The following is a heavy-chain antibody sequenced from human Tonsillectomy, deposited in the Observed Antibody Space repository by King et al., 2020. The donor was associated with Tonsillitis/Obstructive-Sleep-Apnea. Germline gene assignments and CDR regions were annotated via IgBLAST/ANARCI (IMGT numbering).Heavy chain of an antibody. CDR2: IYYSGST. D-gene: IGHD2-8*01. CDR3: AREMVLEVGGDALNI. V-gene: IGHV4-59*01. Sequence: VQLQESGPGLVKPSETLSLTCTVSGGSISSYYWSWLRPPPGKGLAWIGYIYYSGSTNYNPSLKSRVTISVDTSKNQFSLKLSSVTAADTAVYYCAREMVLEVGGDALNIWGQGTMVPVSS. CDR1: GGSISSYY. J-gene: IGHJ3*02.